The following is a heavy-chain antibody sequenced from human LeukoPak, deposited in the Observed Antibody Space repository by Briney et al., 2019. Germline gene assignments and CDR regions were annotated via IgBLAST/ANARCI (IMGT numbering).Heavy chain of an antibody. V-gene: IGHV3-43*01. D-gene: IGHD3-10*01. J-gene: IGHJ4*02. CDR1: GFTFDDYT. Sequence: GGSLRLSCAASGFTFDDYTMHWVRQAPGKGLEWVSLISWDGGSTYYADSVKGRFTISRDNSKNSLYLQMNSLRTEDTALYYCAKGALDGGSFDYWGQGTLVTVSS. CDR3: AKGALDGGSFDY. CDR2: ISWDGGST.